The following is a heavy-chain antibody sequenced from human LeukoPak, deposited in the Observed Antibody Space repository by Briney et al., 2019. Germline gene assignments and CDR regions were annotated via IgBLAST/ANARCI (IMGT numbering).Heavy chain of an antibody. D-gene: IGHD4-23*01. CDR2: IYYTGST. CDR1: GGSISSYY. Sequence: SGTLSLTCTVSGGSISSYYWSWIRQPPGKGLEWIGYIYYTGSTNYNPSLKSRVTMTRDTSTSTVYMELSSLRSEDTAVYYCARVLSPDYGGNEGDYWGQGTLVTVSS. V-gene: IGHV4-59*01. J-gene: IGHJ4*02. CDR3: ARVLSPDYGGNEGDY.